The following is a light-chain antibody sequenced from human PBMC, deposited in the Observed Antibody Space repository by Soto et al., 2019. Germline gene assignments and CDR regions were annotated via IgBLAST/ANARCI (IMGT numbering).Light chain of an antibody. CDR3: QQYGSSLFT. V-gene: IGKV3-20*01. Sequence: EIVLTQSPGTLSFSPGERATLSCRASQSVSSSYLAWYQQKPGQAPRLLIYGASSRATGIPDRFSGSESGTDFTLTISRLEPEDFAVYYCQQYGSSLFTFGGGTKVEIK. J-gene: IGKJ4*01. CDR1: QSVSSSY. CDR2: GAS.